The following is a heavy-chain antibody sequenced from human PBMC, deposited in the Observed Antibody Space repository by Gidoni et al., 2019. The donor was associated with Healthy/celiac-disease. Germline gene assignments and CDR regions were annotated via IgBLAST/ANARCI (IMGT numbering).Heavy chain of an antibody. CDR2: IKSKTDGGTT. V-gene: IGHV3-15*01. CDR3: TTSRSYYLGDFDY. D-gene: IGHD1-26*01. J-gene: IGHJ4*02. CDR1: GFTFSNAW. Sequence: EVQLVESGGGLVKPGGSLRLSCAASGFTFSNAWMSWVRQAPGKGLEWVGRIKSKTDGGTTDYAAPVKGRFTISRDDSKNTLYLQMNSLKTEDTAVYYCTTSRSYYLGDFDYWGQGTLVTVSS.